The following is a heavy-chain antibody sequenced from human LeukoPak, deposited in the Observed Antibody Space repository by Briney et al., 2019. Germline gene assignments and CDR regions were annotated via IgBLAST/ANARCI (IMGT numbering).Heavy chain of an antibody. J-gene: IGHJ5*02. D-gene: IGHD6-6*01. Sequence: ASVKVSFKASGYTFTGYYMHWVRQAPGQGLEWMGWINPNSGGTNYAQKFQGRVTMTRDTSISTAYMELSRLRSDDTAVYYCARGPIAARPSNWFDPWGQGTLVTVSS. V-gene: IGHV1-2*02. CDR3: ARGPIAARPSNWFDP. CDR2: INPNSGGT. CDR1: GYTFTGYY.